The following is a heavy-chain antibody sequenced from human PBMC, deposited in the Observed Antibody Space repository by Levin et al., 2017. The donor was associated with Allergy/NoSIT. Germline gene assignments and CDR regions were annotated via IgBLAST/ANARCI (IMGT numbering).Heavy chain of an antibody. CDR1: GFTFNNFA. J-gene: IGHJ3*02. D-gene: IGHD3-22*01. CDR3: ARDQSIAMIVVVADAFDI. Sequence: GESLKISCAASGFTFNNFAMHWVRQAPGKGLEWVAIISYDGSNKFYADSVKGRFTISRDNSKNTLYLQMNNLISEDTAVYYCARDQSIAMIVVVADAFDIWGQGTMVTVSS. V-gene: IGHV3-30-3*01. CDR2: ISYDGSNK.